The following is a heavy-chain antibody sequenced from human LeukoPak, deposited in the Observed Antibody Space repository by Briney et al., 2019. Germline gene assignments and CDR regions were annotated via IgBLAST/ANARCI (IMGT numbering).Heavy chain of an antibody. CDR1: GFTFSSYA. CDR2: ISGSGGST. J-gene: IGHJ3*02. D-gene: IGHD3-22*01. V-gene: IGHV3-23*01. CDR3: ASALEEVDSSGYYYYYDAFDI. Sequence: GGSLRLSCAASGFTFSSYAMSWVRQAPGKGLEWVSAISGSGGSTYYADSVKGRFTISRDNSKNTLYLQMNSLRAEDTAVYYCASALEEVDSSGYYYYYDAFDIWGQGTMVTVSS.